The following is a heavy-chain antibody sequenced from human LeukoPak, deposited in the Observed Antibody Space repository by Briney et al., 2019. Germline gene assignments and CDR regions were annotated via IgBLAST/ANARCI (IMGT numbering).Heavy chain of an antibody. J-gene: IGHJ3*01. D-gene: IGHD5-12*01. CDR1: SGSFSGYY. CDR3: ARVSYGYDALDV. V-gene: IGHV4-34*01. Sequence: SETLSLTCALNSGSFSGYYRAWIRQPPGKGLEWIGEITDSGRTNYSPSLKSRVTISTDTSKNQFSLSLISVTAADTGVYYCARVSYGYDALDVWGQGTTVTVFS. CDR2: ITDSGRT.